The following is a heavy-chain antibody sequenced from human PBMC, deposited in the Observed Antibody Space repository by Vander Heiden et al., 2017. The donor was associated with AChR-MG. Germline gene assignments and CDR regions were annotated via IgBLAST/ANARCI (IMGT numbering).Heavy chain of an antibody. J-gene: IGHJ6*03. D-gene: IGHD1-26*01. CDR3: ARGLRELPRFDYYYYYYMDV. CDR2: MNPNSGNT. V-gene: IGHV1-8*01. CDR1: GYTFTSYD. Sequence: AEVKKPGASVKVSCKASGYTFTSYDINWVRQATGQGLEWMGWMNPNSGNTGYAQKFQGRVTMTRNTSISTAYMERSSLRSEDTAVYYCARGLRELPRFDYYYYYYMDVWGKVTTVTVSS.